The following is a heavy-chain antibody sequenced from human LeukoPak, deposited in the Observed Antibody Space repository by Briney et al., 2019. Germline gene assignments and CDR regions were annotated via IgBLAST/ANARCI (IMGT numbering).Heavy chain of an antibody. Sequence: ASVKLTFNASAYTFISYGISWVRQAPGQGIEWMGWISAYNGNTNYAQKVQGRVTMTTDTSTSTAYMELRSLRSDDTAVYYCAGEYGFHFDYWGQGTLVTVSS. V-gene: IGHV1-18*01. CDR3: AGEYGFHFDY. D-gene: IGHD3-10*01. CDR2: ISAYNGNT. CDR1: AYTFISYG. J-gene: IGHJ4*02.